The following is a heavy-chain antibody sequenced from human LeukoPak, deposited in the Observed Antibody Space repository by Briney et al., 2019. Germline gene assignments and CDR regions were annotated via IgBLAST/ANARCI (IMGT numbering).Heavy chain of an antibody. CDR1: GGSISSYY. J-gene: IGHJ3*02. D-gene: IGHD3-10*01. CDR3: ARRFGI. Sequence: SETLSLTCTVSGGSISSYYWNWIRQPPGKGLEWIGYIYYSGSTSYNPSLKSRVTISVDTSKNQFFLKLSSVTAADTVVYYCARRFGIWGQGTMVTVSS. V-gene: IGHV4-59*08. CDR2: IYYSGST.